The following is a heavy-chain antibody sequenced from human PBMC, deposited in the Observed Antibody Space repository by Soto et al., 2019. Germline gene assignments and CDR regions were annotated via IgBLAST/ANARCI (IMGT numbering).Heavy chain of an antibody. CDR3: ARDLRLDY. V-gene: IGHV4-59*01. Sequence: QVQLQESGPGLVKPSGTLSLTCTVSGGSIISYYWSWIRQPPGKGLEWIGYIYYSGSTNYNPSLKSRVTISVDTSKNQFSLKLSSVTAADTAVYYCARDLRLDYWGQGTLVTVSS. J-gene: IGHJ4*02. D-gene: IGHD4-17*01. CDR2: IYYSGST. CDR1: GGSIISYY.